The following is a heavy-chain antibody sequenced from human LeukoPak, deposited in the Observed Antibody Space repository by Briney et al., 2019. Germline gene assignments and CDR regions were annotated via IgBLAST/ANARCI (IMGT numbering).Heavy chain of an antibody. D-gene: IGHD1-26*01. V-gene: IGHV3-30-3*01. CDR3: ARDKPSGSYPLYYFDY. CDR1: GFTFSSYA. J-gene: IGHJ4*02. CDR2: ISYDGSNK. Sequence: PGRSLRLSCAASGFTFSSYAMHSVRQAPGKGLEWVAVISYDGSNKYYADSVKGRFTISRDNSKNTLYLQMNSLRAEDTAVYYCARDKPSGSYPLYYFDYWGQGTLVTVSS.